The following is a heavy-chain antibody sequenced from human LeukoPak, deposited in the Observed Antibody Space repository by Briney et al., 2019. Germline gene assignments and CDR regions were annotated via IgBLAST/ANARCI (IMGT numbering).Heavy chain of an antibody. CDR1: GFTFSSYG. V-gene: IGHV3-33*01. CDR3: ARDFTQSSPFDY. Sequence: PGGSLRLSCAASGFTFSSYGMHWVRQAPGKGLEWAAVIWYDGSNKYYADSVKGRFTISRDNSKNTLYLQMNSLRAEDTAVYYCARDFTQSSPFDYWGQGTLVTVSS. J-gene: IGHJ4*02. CDR2: IWYDGSNK.